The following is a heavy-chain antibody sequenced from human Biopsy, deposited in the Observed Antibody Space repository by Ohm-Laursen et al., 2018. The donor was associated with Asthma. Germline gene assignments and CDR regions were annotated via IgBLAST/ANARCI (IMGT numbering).Heavy chain of an antibody. CDR2: IPYDGNHK. D-gene: IGHD5-12*01. CDR1: GFMFRSFG. Sequence: SLRLSCTDSGFMFRSFGMHWVRQAPGKGLEWVAVIPYDGNHKFYEDSVKGRFTISRDNSKNTLYLQMNSLRTEDTAVYYCAKRRGYSGPDNDYWGQGTLVIVSS. J-gene: IGHJ4*02. V-gene: IGHV3-30*18. CDR3: AKRRGYSGPDNDY.